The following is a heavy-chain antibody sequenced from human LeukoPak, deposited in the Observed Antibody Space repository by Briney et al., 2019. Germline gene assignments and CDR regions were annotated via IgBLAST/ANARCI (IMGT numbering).Heavy chain of an antibody. V-gene: IGHV3-30*04. D-gene: IGHD1-14*01. Sequence: GGSLRLSCAASGFAFNTYAMQWVRQAPGKGLEWVAIVSYDEGDKFYAASVKGRFTISRDNSKNMLYLQMNSLRTEDTALYYCSPGPFHFWGPGILLSVFS. CDR2: VSYDEGDK. J-gene: IGHJ4*02. CDR1: GFAFNTYA. CDR3: SPGPFHF.